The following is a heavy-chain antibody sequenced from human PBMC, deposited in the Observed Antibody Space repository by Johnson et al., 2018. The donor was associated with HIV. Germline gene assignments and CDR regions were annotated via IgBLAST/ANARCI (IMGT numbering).Heavy chain of an antibody. CDR1: KFTFSTYD. CDR2: INWNGGST. D-gene: IGHD6-13*01. CDR3: ARIAAAAIDAFDI. V-gene: IGHV3-20*04. J-gene: IGHJ3*02. Sequence: EVQLVESGGGVVQPGRSLRLSCVASKFTFSTYDMHWVRQAPGKGLEWVSGINWNGGSTGYADSVKGRFTISRDNAKNSLYLQMNSLRAEDTALYYCARIAAAAIDAFDIWGQGTMVTVSS.